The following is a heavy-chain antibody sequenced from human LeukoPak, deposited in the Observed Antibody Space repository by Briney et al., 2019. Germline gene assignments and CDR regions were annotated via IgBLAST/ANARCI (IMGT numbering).Heavy chain of an antibody. Sequence: RASVKVSCKASGYTFTSYYMHWVRQAPGQGLEWMGIINPSGGSTSYAQKFQGRVTMTRDMSTSTVYMELSSLRSEDTAVYYCARGGSSWYFFGNVDYWGQETLVTVSS. CDR2: INPSGGST. J-gene: IGHJ4*02. CDR1: GYTFTSYY. CDR3: ARGGSSWYFFGNVDY. D-gene: IGHD6-13*01. V-gene: IGHV1-46*01.